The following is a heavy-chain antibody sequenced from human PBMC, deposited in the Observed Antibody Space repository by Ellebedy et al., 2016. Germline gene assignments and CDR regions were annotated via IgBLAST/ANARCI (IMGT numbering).Heavy chain of an antibody. V-gene: IGHV3-48*02. Sequence: GESLKISXVASGFTFSTSWMHWVRLAPGQGLEWVSFIGGDSSSKQYADSVKGRFTISRDNAKNSLYLQMNSLRDEDTAFYYCARDGSSGSFDYWGQGTLVTVSS. CDR3: ARDGSSGSFDY. CDR2: IGGDSSSK. J-gene: IGHJ4*02. D-gene: IGHD7-27*01. CDR1: GFTFSTSW.